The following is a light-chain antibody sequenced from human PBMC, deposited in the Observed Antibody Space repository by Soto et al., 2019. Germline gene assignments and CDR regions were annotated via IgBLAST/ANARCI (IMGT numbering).Light chain of an antibody. V-gene: IGLV2-14*03. CDR3: SSYGASSTL. CDR2: DVS. CDR1: TSDIGGYNY. J-gene: IGLJ2*01. Sequence: QLVLTQPASVSGSPGQSITISCTGSTSDIGGYNYVSWYQQHPGKAPKLLIYDVSYRPSGISDRFSGSKSGNTASLTISGLQPEDEADYYCSSYGASSTLFGGGPKLTVL.